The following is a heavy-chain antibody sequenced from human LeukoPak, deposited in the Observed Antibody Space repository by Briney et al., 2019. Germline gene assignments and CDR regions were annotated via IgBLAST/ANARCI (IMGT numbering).Heavy chain of an antibody. CDR2: IDNDGHGI. D-gene: IGHD3-3*01. CDR1: GFTFSGYW. Sequence: GGSLRLSCVTSGFTFSGYWMHWVRQGPGKGLELVSRIDNDGHGIIYADSVKGRFTTSRDNVKNTLYLQMNSLRVEDTAAYYCAAGGGWDPSFGVVTHIDAWGKGTTVVVS. V-gene: IGHV3-74*01. J-gene: IGHJ6*03. CDR3: AAGGGWDPSFGVVTHIDA.